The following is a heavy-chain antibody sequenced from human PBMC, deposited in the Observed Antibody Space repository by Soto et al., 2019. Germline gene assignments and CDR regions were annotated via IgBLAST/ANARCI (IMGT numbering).Heavy chain of an antibody. Sequence: QVQLVESGGDVVQPGRSLRLSCAASGFTFSSRPMHWVRQAPGKGLEWVSVISSDGRNEYYADSVKRRFTISRDNSKNTVYLQMNRLRAEDTAVYYCARDHDYRYSDYWGQGTLVTVSS. CDR1: GFTFSSRP. CDR3: ARDHDYRYSDY. D-gene: IGHD4-17*01. V-gene: IGHV3-30*04. CDR2: ISSDGRNE. J-gene: IGHJ4*02.